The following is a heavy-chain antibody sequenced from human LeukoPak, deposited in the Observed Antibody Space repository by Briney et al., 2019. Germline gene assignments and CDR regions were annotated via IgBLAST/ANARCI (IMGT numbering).Heavy chain of an antibody. V-gene: IGHV1-2*02. CDR3: ASLGMYRSSEHFDY. CDR1: GYSFTGYY. J-gene: IGHJ4*02. Sequence: ASVKVSCKASGYSFTGYYIHWVRQAPGQGLEWMGWINPNSGGTDYAQKFQGRVTMTRDTSISTAYMELSSLGSDDTAVYYCASLGMYRSSEHFDYWGQGTLVTVSS. D-gene: IGHD6-6*01. CDR2: INPNSGGT.